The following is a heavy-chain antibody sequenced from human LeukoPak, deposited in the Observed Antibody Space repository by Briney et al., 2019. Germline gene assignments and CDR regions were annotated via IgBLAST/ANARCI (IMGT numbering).Heavy chain of an antibody. CDR2: IKQDGSEK. Sequence: GGSLRLSCAASGFTFRSYAMNWVRQAPGKGLEWVANIKQDGSEKKYVDSVKGRFTISRDNAKKSLCLQMNSLRAEDTAVYYCARGKYDSSGYPLLGFDYWGQGTLVTVSS. J-gene: IGHJ4*02. V-gene: IGHV3-7*01. CDR1: GFTFRSYA. CDR3: ARGKYDSSGYPLLGFDY. D-gene: IGHD3-22*01.